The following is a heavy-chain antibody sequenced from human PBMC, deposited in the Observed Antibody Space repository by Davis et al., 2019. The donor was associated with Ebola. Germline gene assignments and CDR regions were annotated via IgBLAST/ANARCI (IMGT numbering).Heavy chain of an antibody. CDR3: ALAHEIVGFDP. D-gene: IGHD2/OR15-2a*01. CDR1: GFSLSTTGEG. V-gene: IGHV2-5*02. CDR2: IYWDDDK. J-gene: IGHJ5*02. Sequence: SGPTLVKPTQTLTLTCTFSGFSLSTTGEGVGWIRQPPGKALECLALIYWDDDKRYSPSLKSRLTITKDTSKNQVVLTMTNMDPVDTATYYCALAHEIVGFDPWGQGTLVTVSS.